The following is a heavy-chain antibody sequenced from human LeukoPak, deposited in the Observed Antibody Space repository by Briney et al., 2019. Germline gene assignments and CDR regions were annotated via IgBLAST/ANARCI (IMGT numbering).Heavy chain of an antibody. CDR1: GGAMSPYH. D-gene: IGHD6-19*01. V-gene: IGHV4-59*08. Sequence: SETVSLTCTVSGGAMSPYHWGWILQPPGKGLEWTGYIYYSGSTNYNPSLKSRVTISVDTSKNQFSLKLSSVTAADTAIYYCARAVSGRFDYWGQGTLVTVSS. CDR2: IYYSGST. J-gene: IGHJ4*02. CDR3: ARAVSGRFDY.